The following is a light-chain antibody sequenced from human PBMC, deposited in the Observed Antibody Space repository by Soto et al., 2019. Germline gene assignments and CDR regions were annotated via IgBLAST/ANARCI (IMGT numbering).Light chain of an antibody. J-gene: IGLJ1*01. CDR1: SRDVGGYIF. Sequence: QSVLTQPASVSGSPGQSITISCTGTSRDVGGYIFVSWYQHHPGKAPKLMIYAVTNRPSGVSNRFSGSKSGNKASLTTSGLQAEDEADYYCRSYTSGSTPFVFGTGTKVTVL. CDR2: AVT. V-gene: IGLV2-14*01. CDR3: RSYTSGSTPFV.